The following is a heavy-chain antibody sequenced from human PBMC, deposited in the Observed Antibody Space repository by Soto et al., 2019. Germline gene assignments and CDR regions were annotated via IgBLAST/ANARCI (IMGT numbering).Heavy chain of an antibody. J-gene: IGHJ4*02. CDR2: IRASNGYT. CDR1: GYTFGNYG. V-gene: IGHV1-18*01. D-gene: IGHD4-17*01. CDR3: ARNTTTVTQIPFDY. Sequence: QVQLVQSGAEVKKPGASVKVSCRASGYTFGNYGITWVRQAPGQGLEWMGWIRASNGYTNYAQNLQGRVTMTTDTSTSTAYMELRSLRSDDTAVYYCARNTTTVTQIPFDYWGQGTLVTVSS.